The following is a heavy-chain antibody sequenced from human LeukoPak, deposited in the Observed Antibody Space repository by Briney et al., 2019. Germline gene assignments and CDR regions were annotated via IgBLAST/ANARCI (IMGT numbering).Heavy chain of an antibody. CDR1: GFTFSTNG. CDR2: IRYDGSNT. D-gene: IGHD3-22*01. CDR3: AKVVRYYYDSSGSALDY. Sequence: GGSLRLSCAASGFTFSTNGMHWVRQAPGKGQEWVAFIRYDGSNTHYADSVKGRFTISRDNSKNTLYLQMNSLRAEDTAMYYCAKVVRYYYDSSGSALDYWGQGTLVTVSS. V-gene: IGHV3-30*02. J-gene: IGHJ4*02.